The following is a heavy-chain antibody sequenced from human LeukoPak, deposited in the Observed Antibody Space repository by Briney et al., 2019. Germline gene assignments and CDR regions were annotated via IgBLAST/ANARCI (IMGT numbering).Heavy chain of an antibody. CDR3: ARSSLKGGSFDY. CDR2: MNPNSGNT. Sequence: ASVKVSCKASGYTFTSYDINWVRQATGQGLEWMGWMNPNSGNTGYAQKFQGRVTMTRNTSISTAYMELSSLRPEDTAVYYCARSSLKGGSFDYWGQGTLVTVSS. J-gene: IGHJ4*02. D-gene: IGHD3-16*01. V-gene: IGHV1-8*01. CDR1: GYTFTSYD.